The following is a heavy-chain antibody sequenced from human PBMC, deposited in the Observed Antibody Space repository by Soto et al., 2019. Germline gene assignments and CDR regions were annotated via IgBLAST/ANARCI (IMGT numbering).Heavy chain of an antibody. CDR1: GFSLSTSGVG. J-gene: IGHJ5*02. CDR2: IYWDDDK. Sequence: QITLKESGPPLVKPTQTLTLTCTFSGFSLSTSGVGVGWIRQPPGKALEWLALIYWDDDKRYSPSLKSRLTITKDTSKNQVVLTMTNMDPVDTATYYCACQETLRYADSWGQGTLVTVSS. D-gene: IGHD3-9*01. CDR3: ACQETLRYADS. V-gene: IGHV2-5*02.